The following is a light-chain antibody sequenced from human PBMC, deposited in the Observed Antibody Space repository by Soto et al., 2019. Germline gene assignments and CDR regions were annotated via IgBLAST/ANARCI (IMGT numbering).Light chain of an antibody. V-gene: IGKV3-20*01. CDR2: GAS. J-gene: IGKJ4*01. CDR3: QLYGSSPLT. CDR1: QSVSSSY. Sequence: DIVLTQSPGTLSLSPGERATLSCRASQSVSSSYLAWYQQKPGQAPRLLIYGASLRATGIPDGFSGSGSGTDFSLAISSLVPEDFAVYYCQLYGSSPLTFGGGTKVEIK.